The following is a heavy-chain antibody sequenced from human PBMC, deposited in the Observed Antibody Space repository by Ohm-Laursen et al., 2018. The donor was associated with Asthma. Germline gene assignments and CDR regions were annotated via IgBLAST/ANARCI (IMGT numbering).Heavy chain of an antibody. CDR2: IFGSTGT. CDR3: AISLTTPGAFDI. D-gene: IGHD1/OR15-1a*01. Sequence: SLRLSCAASGFIVSTKFMIWVRQAPGKGLDWVSVIFGSTGTNYADSVKDRFTISRDNSKNTIYLQMNSLRAEDTAVYYCAISLTTPGAFDIWGQGTMITVSS. CDR1: GFIVSTKF. V-gene: IGHV3-53*01. J-gene: IGHJ3*02.